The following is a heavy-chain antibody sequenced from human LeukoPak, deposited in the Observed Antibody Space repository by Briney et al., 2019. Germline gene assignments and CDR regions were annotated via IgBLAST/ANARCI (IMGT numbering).Heavy chain of an antibody. CDR2: IYSGGRT. V-gene: IGHV3-66*01. Sequence: QPGGSLRLSCAASGFTVSRNYMSRVRQAPGKGLEWVSVIYSGGRTYYADSVKGRFTISRDNSKNTLYLQMNRLRPEDTAVYYCARAGPSSSWHQFDYWGQGTLVTVSS. CDR1: GFTVSRNY. J-gene: IGHJ4*02. D-gene: IGHD6-13*01. CDR3: ARAGPSSSWHQFDY.